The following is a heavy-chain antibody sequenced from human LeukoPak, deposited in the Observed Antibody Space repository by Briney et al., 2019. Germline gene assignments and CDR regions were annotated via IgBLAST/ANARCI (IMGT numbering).Heavy chain of an antibody. CDR3: ARDSEMACGGDCYGIDH. CDR2: IRQDGGDK. CDR1: GFTLSSYW. V-gene: IGHV3-7*05. J-gene: IGHJ4*02. Sequence: GGSLSLSCAPSGFTLSSYWMSWVRQAPGKGLEWVVNIRQDGGDKYYVDSVKGRFTISRDNAKNSVYLQLNSLRAEDTAVYFGARDSEMACGGDCYGIDHWGQGTLVTVSS. D-gene: IGHD2-21*02.